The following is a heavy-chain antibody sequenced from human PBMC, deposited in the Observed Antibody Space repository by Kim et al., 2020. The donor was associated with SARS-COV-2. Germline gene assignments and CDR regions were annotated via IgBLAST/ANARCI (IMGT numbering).Heavy chain of an antibody. CDR3: ARDLSGADDY. CDR2: T. D-gene: IGHD3-10*01. Sequence: TTNADSVKGRFTIYRDHAENTLYLQMNSLTAEDTAVYYCARDLSGADDYWGQGTLVTVSS. J-gene: IGHJ4*02. V-gene: IGHV3-74*01.